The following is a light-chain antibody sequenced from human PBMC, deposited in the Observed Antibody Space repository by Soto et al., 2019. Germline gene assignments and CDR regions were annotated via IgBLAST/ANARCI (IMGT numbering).Light chain of an antibody. CDR3: YSYTTSSTYV. CDR2: DVS. CDR1: SSDAGGYNY. J-gene: IGLJ1*01. V-gene: IGLV2-14*01. Sequence: QSALTQPASVSGSPGQSITISCTGTSSDAGGYNYVSWYQQHPAKVPKLMIYDVSNRPSGVSDRFSGSKSGNTASLTISGLQAEDEADYYCYSYTTSSTYVFGTGTKLTVL.